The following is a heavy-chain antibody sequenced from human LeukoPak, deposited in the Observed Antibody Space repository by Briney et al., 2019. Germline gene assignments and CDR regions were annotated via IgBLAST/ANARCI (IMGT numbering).Heavy chain of an antibody. V-gene: IGHV4-39*07. D-gene: IGHD3-22*01. J-gene: IGHJ4*02. Sequence: PSETLSLTCTVSGGSISSSSYYWGWIRQPPGKGLEWIGSIYYSGSTYYNPSLKSRFTISVDTTKNQFSLKLSSVTAADTAVYHCARVGPYMIVASDYWGQGTLVTVSS. CDR3: ARVGPYMIVASDY. CDR1: GGSISSSSYY. CDR2: IYYSGST.